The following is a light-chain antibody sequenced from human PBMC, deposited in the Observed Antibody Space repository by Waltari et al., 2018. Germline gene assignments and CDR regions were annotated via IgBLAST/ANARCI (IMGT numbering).Light chain of an antibody. Sequence: EVVLTQSPGTLSLSPGERATLPCRASQSVSSSYLAWYQQKPGQAPRLLIYGASSRATGIPDRCSGSGSGTDFTLTISRLEPEDFAVYYCQQYGSSPPFTFGPGTKVDIK. CDR1: QSVSSSY. V-gene: IGKV3-20*01. J-gene: IGKJ3*01. CDR3: QQYGSSPPFT. CDR2: GAS.